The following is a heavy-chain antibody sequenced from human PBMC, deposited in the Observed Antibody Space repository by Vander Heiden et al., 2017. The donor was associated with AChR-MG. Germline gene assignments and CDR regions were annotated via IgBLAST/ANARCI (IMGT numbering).Heavy chain of an antibody. CDR2: ISSSSSYI. J-gene: IGHJ6*03. Sequence: EVQLVESGGGLVKPGGSLRLSCAASGFTFGSYSMTWVRQAPGKGLEWVSLISSSSSYIYYADSVKGRFTISRDNAKNSVYLQMDSLRAEDTAVYYCARDSGYCTSTNCYTSYMDVWGKGTTVTVSS. CDR1: GFTFGSYS. D-gene: IGHD2-2*02. CDR3: ARDSGYCTSTNCYTSYMDV. V-gene: IGHV3-21*01.